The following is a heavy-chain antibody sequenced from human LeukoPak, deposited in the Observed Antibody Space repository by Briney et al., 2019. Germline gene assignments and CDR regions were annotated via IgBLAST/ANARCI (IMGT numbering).Heavy chain of an antibody. V-gene: IGHV4-34*01. J-gene: IGHJ6*02. CDR3: ARVVISPGPLPGYFYYHGMDV. CDR2: INHSGST. Sequence: SETLSLTCAVYGGSFSGYYWSWIRQPPGKGLEWIGEINHSGSTNYSPSLKSRVTISVDTSKNQFSLKLSSVTAADTAVYYCARVVISPGPLPGYFYYHGMDVWGQGTTVTVSS. CDR1: GGSFSGYY. D-gene: IGHD2-15*01.